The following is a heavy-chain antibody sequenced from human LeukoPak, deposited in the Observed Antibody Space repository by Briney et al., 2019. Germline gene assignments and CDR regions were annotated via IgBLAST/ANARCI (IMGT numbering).Heavy chain of an antibody. J-gene: IGHJ3*02. CDR3: ARDVPAYYYDSSEYTDAFVI. Sequence: PGRSLRLSGSASGFTFSSYGMHRVRQAPGKGLEWVAVIWYDGSNKYYADSVKGRFTISRDNSKNTLYLQMNSLRAEDTAVYYCARDVPAYYYDSSEYTDAFVIWVRRTMVTVSS. CDR1: GFTFSSYG. CDR2: IWYDGSNK. V-gene: IGHV3-33*01. D-gene: IGHD3-22*01.